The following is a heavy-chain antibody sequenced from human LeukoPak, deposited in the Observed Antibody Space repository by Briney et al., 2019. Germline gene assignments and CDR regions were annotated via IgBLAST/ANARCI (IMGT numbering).Heavy chain of an antibody. CDR2: IYPGDSDT. CDR3: ARQYAGPYYYYYMDV. CDR1: GYSFTSYW. J-gene: IGHJ6*03. D-gene: IGHD6-13*01. V-gene: IGHV5-51*01. Sequence: GESLKISCKGSGYSFTSYWIGWVRQMPGKGLEWMGIIYPGDSDTRYSPSFQGQVTISADKSISTAYLQWSSLKVSDTAMYYCARQYAGPYYYYYMDVWGKGTTVTVSS.